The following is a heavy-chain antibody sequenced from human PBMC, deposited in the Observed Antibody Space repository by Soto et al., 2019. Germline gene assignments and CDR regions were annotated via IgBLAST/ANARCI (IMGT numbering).Heavy chain of an antibody. CDR2: IYYSGST. CDR3: ARVRLPVYYDGPDFLDI. J-gene: IGHJ3*02. V-gene: IGHV4-31*03. CDR1: GGSISSGGYY. D-gene: IGHD3-22*01. Sequence: QVQLQESGPGLVKPSQTLSLTCTVSGGSISSGGYYWSWIRQHPGKGLEWIGYIYYSGSTYYNPSLKSRVTLSVDTSKNQFSLKLSSVTAAYTAVYYCARVRLPVYYDGPDFLDIWGQGTMVTVSS.